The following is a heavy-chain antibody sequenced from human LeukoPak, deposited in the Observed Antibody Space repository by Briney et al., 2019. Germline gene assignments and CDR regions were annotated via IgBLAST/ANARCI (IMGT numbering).Heavy chain of an antibody. Sequence: ASVKVSCKASGYTFTSYYMHWVRQAPGQGLEWMGWINPNSGGTNYAQKFQGRVTMTEDTSTDTAYMELSSLRSEDTAVYYCATGIAARHGGYYYYMDVWGKGTTVTVSS. D-gene: IGHD6-6*01. CDR1: GYTFTSYY. V-gene: IGHV1-2*02. CDR3: ATGIAARHGGYYYYMDV. J-gene: IGHJ6*03. CDR2: INPNSGGT.